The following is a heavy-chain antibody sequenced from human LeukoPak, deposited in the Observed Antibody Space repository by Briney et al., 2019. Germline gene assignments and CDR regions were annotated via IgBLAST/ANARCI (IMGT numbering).Heavy chain of an antibody. CDR3: AREVPYGSGSYWFDP. Sequence: SETLSLTCTVSGGSISSYYWSWIRQPPGKGLEWIGYIYYSGSTNYNPSLKGRVTISVDTSKNQFSLKLSSVTAADTAVYYCAREVPYGSGSYWFDPWGQGTLVTVSS. V-gene: IGHV4-59*01. CDR2: IYYSGST. J-gene: IGHJ5*02. D-gene: IGHD3-10*01. CDR1: GGSISSYY.